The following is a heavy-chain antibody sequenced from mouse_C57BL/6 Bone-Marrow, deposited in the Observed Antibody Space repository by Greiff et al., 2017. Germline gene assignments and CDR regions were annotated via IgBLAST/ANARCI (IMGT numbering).Heavy chain of an antibody. CDR1: GYTFTSYG. CDR3: ARRDYGSRYRYFDG. CDR2: IYPRSGYT. D-gene: IGHD1-1*01. V-gene: IGHV1-81*01. J-gene: IGHJ1*03. Sequence: QVQLQQSGAELARPGASVKLSCKASGYTFTSYGISWVKQRTGQGLEWIGEIYPRSGYTYYNEKFKGKATLTADKSSSTAYMELRSLTSEDSAVYSGARRDYGSRYRYFDGWGTGTTVTVSS.